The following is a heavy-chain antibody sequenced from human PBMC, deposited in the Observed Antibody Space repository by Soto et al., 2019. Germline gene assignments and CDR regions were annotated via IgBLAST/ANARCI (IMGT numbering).Heavy chain of an antibody. CDR3: AREGQLGY. D-gene: IGHD6-6*01. V-gene: IGHV1-18*01. Sequence: ASVKVSCKASGYTFSNYGFSWVRQAPGQGREWMGWISGYNGNTNYAERLQVRVTMTTDTSTSTAYMELKSLRYDDTAVYYCAREGQLGYWGQGTPVTVSS. J-gene: IGHJ4*02. CDR1: GYTFSNYG. CDR2: ISGYNGNT.